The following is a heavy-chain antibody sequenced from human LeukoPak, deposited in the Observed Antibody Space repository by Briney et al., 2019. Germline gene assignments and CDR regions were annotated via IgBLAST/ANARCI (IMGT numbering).Heavy chain of an antibody. CDR2: ISGSGGST. D-gene: IGHD3-9*01. J-gene: IGHJ5*02. Sequence: PGGSLRLSCAASGFTFSRYAMSWVREAPGKGLEWVSDISGSGGSTYYADSVKGRFTISRDNAKNTLYLQMNSGRAEDTAVYYCAKDSAYYDSLTGYPGGDWFDPWGQGTLVTVSS. CDR3: AKDSAYYDSLTGYPGGDWFDP. V-gene: IGHV3-23*01. CDR1: GFTFSRYA.